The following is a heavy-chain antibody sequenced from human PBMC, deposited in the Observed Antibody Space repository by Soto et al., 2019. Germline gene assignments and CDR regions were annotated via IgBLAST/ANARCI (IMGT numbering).Heavy chain of an antibody. V-gene: IGHV4-39*01. Sequence: SETLSLTCTVSGGSISSSSYYWGWIRQPPGKGLEWIGSIYYSGTTYYNPSLKSRVTISVDTSKTRFSLKLSSVTAADTAVYYCARHGADDILTGYYIATNQFDYWGQGTLVTVSS. D-gene: IGHD3-9*01. CDR3: ARHGADDILTGYYIATNQFDY. J-gene: IGHJ4*02. CDR2: IYYSGTT. CDR1: GGSISSSSYY.